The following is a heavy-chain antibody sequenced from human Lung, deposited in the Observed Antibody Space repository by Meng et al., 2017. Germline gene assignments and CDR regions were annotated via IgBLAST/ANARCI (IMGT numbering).Heavy chain of an antibody. V-gene: IGHV4-34*01. CDR2: INHSGST. CDR1: GGSFSDYY. D-gene: IGHD4-11*01. CDR3: ARGPTTMAHDFDY. J-gene: IGHJ4*02. Sequence: QVQLHCWCAGLLKPSETLSLTCVVSGGSFSDYYWSWIRQPPGKGLEWIGEINHSGSTNYNPSLESRATISVDTSQNNLSLKLSSVTAADSAVYYCARGPTTMAHDFDYWGQGTLVTVSS.